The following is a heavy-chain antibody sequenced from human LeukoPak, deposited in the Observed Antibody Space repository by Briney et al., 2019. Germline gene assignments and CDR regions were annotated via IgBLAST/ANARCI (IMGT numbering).Heavy chain of an antibody. D-gene: IGHD2-8*01. CDR1: GYTFTSYD. CDR2: MNPNSGNT. V-gene: IGHV1-8*01. CDR3: ARGRIVPKGFDP. Sequence: GASVKVSCKASGYTFTSYDINWVRQATGQGLEWMGWMNPNSGNTGYAQKFQGRVTITRNTSISTAYMELSSLRSEDTAVYYCARGRIVPKGFDPWGQGTLVTVSS. J-gene: IGHJ5*02.